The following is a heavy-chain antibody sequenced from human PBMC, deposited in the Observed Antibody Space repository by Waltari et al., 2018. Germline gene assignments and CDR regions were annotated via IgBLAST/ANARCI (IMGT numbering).Heavy chain of an antibody. V-gene: IGHV3-74*01. D-gene: IGHD5-18*01. CDR3: VRDDSYGFDY. CDR1: GFTFSSRW. CDR2: VNSDESST. J-gene: IGHJ4*02. Sequence: EVQLVESGGGLVQPGGSLRLSCAASGFTFSSRWMHWVRQAPGKGLVWVSHVNSDESSTSYADSVKGRFTISRDNAKNTVYLQMSSRRAEDTAVYYCVRDDSYGFDYWGQGTLVTVSS.